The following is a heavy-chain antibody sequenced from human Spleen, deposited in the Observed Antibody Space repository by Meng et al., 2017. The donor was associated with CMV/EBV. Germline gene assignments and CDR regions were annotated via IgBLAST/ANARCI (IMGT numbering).Heavy chain of an antibody. J-gene: IGHJ5*02. CDR3: ARSRSITDTRYNWFDP. CDR1: LSSGDYY. D-gene: IGHD1-20*01. Sequence: LSSGDYYWTWIRLHPGKGLEWIGCIFNTGSTYYNPCLRSRVTIAADSSKKQFSLKLNSVTAADTAVYYGARSRSITDTRYNWFDPWGQGTLVTVSS. CDR2: IFNTGST. V-gene: IGHV4-31*02.